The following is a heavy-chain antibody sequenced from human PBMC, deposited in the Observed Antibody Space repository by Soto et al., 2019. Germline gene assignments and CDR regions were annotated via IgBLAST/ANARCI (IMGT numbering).Heavy chain of an antibody. CDR2: IYSDGRT. J-gene: IGHJ4*02. V-gene: IGHV3-53*01. CDR3: ARSGPIAY. D-gene: IGHD2-15*01. Sequence: VGSLRLACAASGFTVKSKYMSWVRQAPGKGLEWVSIIYSDGRTYYADSVEGRFTVSRDNSKNTLYLQMNSLRAEDTAVYYCARSGPIAYWGQGTLVTVSS. CDR1: GFTVKSKY.